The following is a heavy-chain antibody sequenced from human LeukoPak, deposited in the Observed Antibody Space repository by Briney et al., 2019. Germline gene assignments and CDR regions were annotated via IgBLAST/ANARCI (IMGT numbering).Heavy chain of an antibody. J-gene: IGHJ4*02. Sequence: GESLKISCRFSGFDFTRDWIGWVRLMPGKGLEWMGIIFPDDSDTRYSPSFQGQVTLSAAKSISTAYLQWSSLKASDTAIYYCARRDPTTVTAFDYWGQGTLVTVSS. V-gene: IGHV5-51*01. CDR3: ARRDPTTVTAFDY. D-gene: IGHD4-17*01. CDR1: GFDFTRDW. CDR2: IFPDDSDT.